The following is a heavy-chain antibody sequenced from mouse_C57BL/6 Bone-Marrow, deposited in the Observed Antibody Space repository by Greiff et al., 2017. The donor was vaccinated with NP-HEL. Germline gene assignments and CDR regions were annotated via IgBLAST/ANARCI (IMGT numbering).Heavy chain of an antibody. CDR3: ARDGSSYFYWYFDV. V-gene: IGHV3-1*01. CDR2: ISYSGST. Sequence: EVKLMESGPGMVKPSQSLSLTCTVTGYSITSGYDWHWIRHFPGNKLEWMGYISYSGSTNYNPSLKSRISITHDTSKNHFFLKLNSVTTEDTATYYCARDGSSYFYWYFDVWGTGTTVTASS. J-gene: IGHJ1*03. D-gene: IGHD1-1*01. CDR1: GYSITSGYD.